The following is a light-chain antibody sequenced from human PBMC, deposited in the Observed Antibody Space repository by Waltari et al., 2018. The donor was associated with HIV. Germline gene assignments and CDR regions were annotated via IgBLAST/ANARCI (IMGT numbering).Light chain of an antibody. CDR3: CSYAGSSYV. CDR1: SSDVGGYNY. CDR2: DVS. V-gene: IGLV2-11*01. Sequence: QSALTQPRSVSGSPGPSVTIPCTGTSSDVGGYNYVSWYQQHPGKAPKLMIYDVSKRPSGVPDRFSGSKSGNTASLTISGLQAEDEADYYCCSYAGSSYVFGTGTKVTVL. J-gene: IGLJ1*01.